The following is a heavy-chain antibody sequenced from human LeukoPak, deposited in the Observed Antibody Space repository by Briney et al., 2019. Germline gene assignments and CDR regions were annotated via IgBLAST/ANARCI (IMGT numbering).Heavy chain of an antibody. J-gene: IGHJ3*02. D-gene: IGHD1-1*01. Sequence: PGGSLRLSCAASGFTFSSYAMSWVRQAPGKGLEWVSAISGSGGSTYYADSVKGRFTISRDNAKNSLYLQMNSLRAEDTALYHCARVELEPTGGPAFDIWGQGTMVTVSS. CDR3: ARVELEPTGGPAFDI. CDR1: GFTFSSYA. CDR2: ISGSGGST. V-gene: IGHV3-23*01.